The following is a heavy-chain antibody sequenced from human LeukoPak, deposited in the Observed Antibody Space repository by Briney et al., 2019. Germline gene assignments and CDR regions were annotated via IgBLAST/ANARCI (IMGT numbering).Heavy chain of an antibody. CDR2: INSDGSST. J-gene: IGHJ5*02. CDR1: GFTFSSYW. V-gene: IGHV3-74*01. D-gene: IGHD3-10*01. CDR3: ARDRRSLWFGESNWFDP. Sequence: GGSLRLSCAASGFTFSSYWMHWVRQAPGKGLVWVSRINSDGSSTSYADSVKGRFTISRDNAKNTLYLQMNSLRAEDTAVYYCARDRRSLWFGESNWFDPWGQGTLVTVSS.